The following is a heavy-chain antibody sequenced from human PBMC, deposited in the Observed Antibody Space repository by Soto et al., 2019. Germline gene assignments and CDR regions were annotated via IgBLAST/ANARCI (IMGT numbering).Heavy chain of an antibody. J-gene: IGHJ6*02. CDR2: ILNDGNNK. CDR1: GFRFSNYA. Sequence: QVQLVESGGGVVQPGRSLRLSCAASGFRFSNYAIHWVRQAPGKGLEWEAVILNDGNNKYYADSVEGRFTISRDNSKNMVYLQMNSLRAEDTALYYCAATNVWGQGTTVTVSS. V-gene: IGHV3-30*03. CDR3: AATNV.